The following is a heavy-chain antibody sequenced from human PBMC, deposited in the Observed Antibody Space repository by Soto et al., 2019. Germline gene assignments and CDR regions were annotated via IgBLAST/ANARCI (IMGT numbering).Heavy chain of an antibody. V-gene: IGHV3-30*18. CDR2: ISYDGSNK. J-gene: IGHJ3*01. Sequence: QVHLVESGGGVVQPGRSLRLSCVASGFSFSDSGMHWVRQAPGKGLECVAAISYDGSNKYYADSVNDRFTISRDNSKNTLSLQMNSLRAEDKAVYYCAKSVRYCLGSSCSPEAFDVWGQGTLVSVSS. D-gene: IGHD2-15*01. CDR3: AKSVRYCLGSSCSPEAFDV. CDR1: GFSFSDSG.